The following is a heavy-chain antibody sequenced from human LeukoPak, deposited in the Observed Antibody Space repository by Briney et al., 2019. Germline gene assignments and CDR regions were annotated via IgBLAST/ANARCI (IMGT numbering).Heavy chain of an antibody. J-gene: IGHJ4*02. D-gene: IGHD3-22*01. Sequence: ASVKVSCKASGYTFTSYGISWVRQATGQGLEWMGWMNPNSGNTGYAQEFQGRVTMTRNTFISTAYMELSSLRSEDTAVYYCARGYYYDSSGPVDYWGQGTLVTVSS. CDR3: ARGYYYDSSGPVDY. CDR1: GYTFTSYG. CDR2: MNPNSGNT. V-gene: IGHV1-8*02.